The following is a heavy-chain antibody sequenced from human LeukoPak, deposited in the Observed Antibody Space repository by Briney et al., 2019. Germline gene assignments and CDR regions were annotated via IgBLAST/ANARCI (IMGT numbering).Heavy chain of an antibody. CDR3: VKNMDYYTAGNYGNFDY. CDR2: IQFDGSHK. CDR1: GFTFSTYD. J-gene: IGHJ4*02. V-gene: IGHV3-30*02. D-gene: IGHD3-10*01. Sequence: GGSLRLSCAASGFTFSTYDMHWVRQAPGQGLEWVAFIQFDGSHKYYADSVKGRFTVSRDDSKNSLYLQMNSLRAEDTAVYYCVKNMDYYTAGNYGNFDYWGQGTLVTVSS.